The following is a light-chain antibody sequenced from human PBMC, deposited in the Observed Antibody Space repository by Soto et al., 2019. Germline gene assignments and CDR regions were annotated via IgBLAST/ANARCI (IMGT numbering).Light chain of an antibody. CDR2: KAS. J-gene: IGKJ1*01. CDR3: QHYISYSWT. V-gene: IGKV1-5*03. CDR1: QSISSW. Sequence: DIQMTQSPSTLSAFVGDRVTITCRASQSISSWLAWYQQKPGKAPKLVIYKASTLESGVPSRFSGSGSGTEFTLTINSLQPDDFATYYCQHYISYSWTFGQGTKVEIK.